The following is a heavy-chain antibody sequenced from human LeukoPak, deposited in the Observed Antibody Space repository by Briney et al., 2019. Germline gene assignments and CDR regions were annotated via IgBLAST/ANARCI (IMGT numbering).Heavy chain of an antibody. Sequence: ASVKVSCKASGYTFTGYYMHWVRQAPGQGLEWMGWINPNSGGTNYAQKFQGRVTMTRDTSISTAYMELSRLRSDDTAVYYCARGYCGGDCDDAFDIWGQWTMVTVSS. CDR2: INPNSGGT. CDR1: GYTFTGYY. V-gene: IGHV1-2*02. CDR3: ARGYCGGDCDDAFDI. D-gene: IGHD2-21*02. J-gene: IGHJ3*02.